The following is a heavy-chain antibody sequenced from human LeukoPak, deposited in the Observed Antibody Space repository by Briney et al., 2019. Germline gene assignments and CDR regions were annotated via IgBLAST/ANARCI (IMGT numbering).Heavy chain of an antibody. D-gene: IGHD3-10*01. CDR3: ASLIMVRGVSRAYYYYMDV. J-gene: IGHJ6*03. CDR2: INHSGST. V-gene: IGHV4-34*01. Sequence: PSETLSLTCAVYGGSFSGYYWSWIRQPPGKGLEWIGEINHSGSTNYNPSLKSRVTISVDTSKNQFSLKLSSVTAADTAVYYCASLIMVRGVSRAYYYYMDVWGKGTTVTISS. CDR1: GGSFSGYY.